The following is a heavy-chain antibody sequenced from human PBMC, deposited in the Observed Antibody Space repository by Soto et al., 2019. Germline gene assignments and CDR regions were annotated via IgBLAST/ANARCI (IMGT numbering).Heavy chain of an antibody. D-gene: IGHD3-16*02. CDR3: ARQAMVRAGGWGSYRWNAFDI. Sequence: EVQLVESGGGLVQPGGSLRLSCAASGFTFSSYEMNWVRQAPGKGLEWVSYISSSGSTIYYADSVKGRFTISRDNAKNSLYLQMNSLRAEGTGVYYCARQAMVRAGGWGSYRWNAFDIWGQGTMVTVSS. CDR2: ISSSGSTI. J-gene: IGHJ3*02. V-gene: IGHV3-48*03. CDR1: GFTFSSYE.